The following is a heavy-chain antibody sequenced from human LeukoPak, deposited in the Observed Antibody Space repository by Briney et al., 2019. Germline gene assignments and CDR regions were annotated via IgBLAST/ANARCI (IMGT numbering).Heavy chain of an antibody. CDR2: MNPNSGNT. V-gene: IGHV1-8*03. D-gene: IGHD3-10*01. J-gene: IGHJ4*02. CDR1: GYTFTSYD. Sequence: GASVKVSCKASGYTFTSYDINWVRQATGQGLEWMGWMNPNSGNTGYAQKFHGRVTITRNTSISTAYMELSSLRSEDTAVYYCARGQYYYGSGSGDYFDYWGQGTLVTVSS. CDR3: ARGQYYYGSGSGDYFDY.